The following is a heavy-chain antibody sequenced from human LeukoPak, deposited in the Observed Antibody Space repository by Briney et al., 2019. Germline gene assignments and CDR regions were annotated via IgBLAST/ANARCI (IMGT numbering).Heavy chain of an antibody. Sequence: TGGSLRLSCTASGFTFSDYSMSWVRQAPGAGLEWVSAISPAGDSTTDADSVKGRFTISRDNSKSTLYLQMNGLTAEDTALYYCARRLVTAGITDFFDSWGQETLVSVSS. D-gene: IGHD2-2*01. V-gene: IGHV3-23*01. CDR1: GFTFSDYS. J-gene: IGHJ4*02. CDR3: ARRLVTAGITDFFDS. CDR2: ISPAGDST.